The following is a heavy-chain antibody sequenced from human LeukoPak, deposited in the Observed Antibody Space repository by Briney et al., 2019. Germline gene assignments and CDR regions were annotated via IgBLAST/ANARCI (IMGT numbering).Heavy chain of an antibody. CDR1: GGSISSHY. J-gene: IGHJ5*02. Sequence: SETLSLTCTVSGGSISSHYWSWIRQPPGKGLEWIGYIYYSGSTNYNPSLKSRVTISVDTSKNQFSLKLSSVTAADTAVYYCAGVRPGRGYDILTGYRSGWFDPWGQGTLVTVSS. D-gene: IGHD3-9*01. CDR3: AGVRPGRGYDILTGYRSGWFDP. CDR2: IYYSGST. V-gene: IGHV4-59*11.